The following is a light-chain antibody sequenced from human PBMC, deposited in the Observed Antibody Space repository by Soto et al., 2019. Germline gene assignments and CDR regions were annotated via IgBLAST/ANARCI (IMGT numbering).Light chain of an antibody. Sequence: EIVMTQSPATLSVSPGERATLSCRASQNIDNKLVWYQQKPGQVPRLLIYDASNRATGIPDRFSGSGSGTDFTLIINRLEPEDVAIYYCQQYGGSPRITFGQGTRLEIK. CDR2: DAS. V-gene: IGKV3-20*01. CDR1: QNIDNK. J-gene: IGKJ5*01. CDR3: QQYGGSPRIT.